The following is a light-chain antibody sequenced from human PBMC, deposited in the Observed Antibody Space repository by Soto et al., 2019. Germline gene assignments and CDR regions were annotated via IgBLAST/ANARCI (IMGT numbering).Light chain of an antibody. V-gene: IGKV3-20*01. CDR3: QQYGSSSWT. CDR1: QSVSSIS. J-gene: IGKJ1*01. Sequence: EIVLTQSPGTLSLSPGERATLSCRASQSVSSISLAWYQQKPGQAPRLLMYGASSRATGIPDRFSGSGSGTDFTLTISRLEPEDSAGYYCQQYGSSSWTFGQGTKGEIK. CDR2: GAS.